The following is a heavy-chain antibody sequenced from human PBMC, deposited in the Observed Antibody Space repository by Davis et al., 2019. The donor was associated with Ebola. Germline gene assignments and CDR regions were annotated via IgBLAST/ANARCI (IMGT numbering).Heavy chain of an antibody. D-gene: IGHD1-26*01. CDR3: ARDIISGSYHVGLGY. CDR1: GFTFSNYA. J-gene: IGHJ4*02. Sequence: GESLKISCAASGFTFSNYAMTWVRQAPGKGLEWVAVISYDGSNKYYADSVKGRFTISRDAFENTVFLQMNSLRDEDTGIYYCARDIISGSYHVGLGYWGQGALVTVSS. CDR2: ISYDGSNK. V-gene: IGHV3-30*03.